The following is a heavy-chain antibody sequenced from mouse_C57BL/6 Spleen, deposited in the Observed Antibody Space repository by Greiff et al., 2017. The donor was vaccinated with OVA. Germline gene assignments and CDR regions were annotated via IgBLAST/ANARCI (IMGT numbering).Heavy chain of an antibody. CDR3: ARDYDGSSDGYCDV. CDR1: GFTFSSYT. D-gene: IGHD1-1*01. V-gene: IGHV5-9*01. CDR2: ISGGGGNT. Sequence: EVKVVESGGGLVKPGGSLKLSCAASGFTFSSYTMSWVRQTPEKRLEWVATISGGGGNTSYPDSVKGRFTISRDNAKNTLYLQMSSLRSEDTAWYYCARDYDGSSDGYCDVWGTGTTVTVSS. J-gene: IGHJ1*03.